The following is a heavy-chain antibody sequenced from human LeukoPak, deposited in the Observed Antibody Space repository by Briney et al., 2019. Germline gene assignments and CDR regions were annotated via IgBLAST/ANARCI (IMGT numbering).Heavy chain of an antibody. Sequence: SQTLSLTCTVSGVSISSGGHYWSWIRQPAGKGLEYLGRISSTGSTNYNPSLRSRVTISADTSKNHFSLKLTSVTAADTAVYYCARDQTYSCSGIYTYFDYWGQGILVTVSS. D-gene: IGHD3-10*01. CDR3: ARDQTYSCSGIYTYFDY. CDR2: ISSTGST. CDR1: GVSISSGGHY. J-gene: IGHJ4*02. V-gene: IGHV4-61*02.